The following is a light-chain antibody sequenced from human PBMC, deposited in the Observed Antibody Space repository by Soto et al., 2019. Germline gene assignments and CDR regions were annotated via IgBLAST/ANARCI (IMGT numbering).Light chain of an antibody. Sequence: IVMTQSPATLSVSPGERATLSCRASQSVNFNLAWYLQKPGQAPRLLIYGASTRATGIPARFSGSGSGTEFTLTISSLQSEDFAVYYCQHYNDWPPYTFGQGTKLEIK. CDR1: QSVNFN. CDR2: GAS. J-gene: IGKJ2*01. V-gene: IGKV3-15*01. CDR3: QHYNDWPPYT.